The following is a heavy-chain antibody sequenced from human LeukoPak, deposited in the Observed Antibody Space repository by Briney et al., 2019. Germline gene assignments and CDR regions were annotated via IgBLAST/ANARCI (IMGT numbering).Heavy chain of an antibody. CDR2: IYHSGST. CDR1: GYSISSGYY. J-gene: IGHJ4*02. D-gene: IGHD2-2*01. Sequence: SETLSLTCTVSGYSISSGYYWGWIRQPPGKGLEWIGSIYHSGSTYYNPSLKSRVTISVDTSKNQFSLKLSSVTAADTAVYYCARATSSYGPYYFDYWGQGTLVTVSS. V-gene: IGHV4-38-2*02. CDR3: ARATSSYGPYYFDY.